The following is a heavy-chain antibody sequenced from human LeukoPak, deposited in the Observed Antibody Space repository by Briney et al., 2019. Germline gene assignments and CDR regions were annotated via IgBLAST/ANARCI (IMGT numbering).Heavy chain of an antibody. CDR3: ARDQGNGDFWSGYYTDYYYYGMDV. CDR2: ISSSSSYI. V-gene: IGHV3-21*01. Sequence: PGGSLRLSCAASGFTFSSYSMNWVRQAPGKGLEWVSSISSSSSYIYYADSVKGRFTISRDNAKNSLYLQMNSLRAEDTAVYYCARDQGNGDFWSGYYTDYYYYGMDVWGQGTTVTVSS. CDR1: GFTFSSYS. J-gene: IGHJ6*02. D-gene: IGHD3-3*01.